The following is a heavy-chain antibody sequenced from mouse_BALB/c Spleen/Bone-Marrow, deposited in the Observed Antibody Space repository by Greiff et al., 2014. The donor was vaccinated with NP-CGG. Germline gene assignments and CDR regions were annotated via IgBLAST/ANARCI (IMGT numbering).Heavy chain of an antibody. CDR1: GFNIKDTY. D-gene: IGHD1-1*01. Sequence: EVQLVESGAELVKPGASVKLSCTASGFNIKDTYMHWVKQRPEQGLEWIGRIDPANGNTKYDPKFQGKATITADTSSNTAYLRLSSLTFEDTAVYYCAIYYYGSSGFAYWGQGTLVTVSA. CDR2: IDPANGNT. CDR3: AIYYYGSSGFAY. J-gene: IGHJ3*01. V-gene: IGHV14-3*02.